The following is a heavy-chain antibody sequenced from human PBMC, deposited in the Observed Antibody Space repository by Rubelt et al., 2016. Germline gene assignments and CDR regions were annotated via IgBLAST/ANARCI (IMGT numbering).Heavy chain of an antibody. D-gene: IGHD2-2*01. J-gene: IGHJ3*02. CDR2: IYYSGIT. Sequence: QVQLQESGPGLVKPSETLSLTCTVSGGSISSYYWSWIRQPPGKGLEWIGYIYYSGITNYNPSLKGRVTISVDTAKNQFSLKLSAVTAADTAVYYCARDTTRCSSTSCYDAFDIWGQGTMVTVSS. CDR1: GGSISSYY. V-gene: IGHV4-59*12. CDR3: ARDTTRCSSTSCYDAFDI.